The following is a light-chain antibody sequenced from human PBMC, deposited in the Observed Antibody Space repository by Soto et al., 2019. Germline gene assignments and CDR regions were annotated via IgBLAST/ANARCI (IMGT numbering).Light chain of an antibody. J-gene: IGKJ1*01. CDR2: GAD. CDR3: KQYGSSPET. CDR1: QSVGSSY. Sequence: EIVLTQSPGTLSLSPGESTTLSCRASQSVGSSYLAWYQHKPGQAHRLLIYGADSRATGIPDRFSGSGSGTDFTLTIRRLEPEDFAVYFCKQYGSSPETFGQGTKVDIK. V-gene: IGKV3-20*01.